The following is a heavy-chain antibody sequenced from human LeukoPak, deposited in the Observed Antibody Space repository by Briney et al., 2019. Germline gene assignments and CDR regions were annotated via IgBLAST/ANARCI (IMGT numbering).Heavy chain of an antibody. D-gene: IGHD2-2*01. J-gene: IGHJ4*02. CDR1: GFTFSSYG. CDR2: MWYDGSNK. V-gene: IGHV3-33*01. CDR3: ARDVGRIVVVPAAIIGPFDY. Sequence: PGGSLRLSCAASGFTFSSYGMHWVRQAPGKGLEWVAVMWYDGSNKYYADPVKGRFTISRDNSKNTLYLQMNSLRAEDTAVYYCARDVGRIVVVPAAIIGPFDYWGQGTLVTVSS.